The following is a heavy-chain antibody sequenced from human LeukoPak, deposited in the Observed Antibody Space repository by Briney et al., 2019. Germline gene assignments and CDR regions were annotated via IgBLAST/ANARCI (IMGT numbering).Heavy chain of an antibody. CDR2: IQYRGTT. D-gene: IGHD4-17*01. J-gene: IGHJ3*01. CDR3: ARMTTVTDIHDAFDV. V-gene: IGHV4-30-4*01. CDR1: GASISGANYY. Sequence: SETLSLTCSVSGASISGANYYWSWVRQPPGKALEWIGYIQYRGTTYYNPSLKSRLRISMDSSRTKFSLHLRSATAADTAVYYCARMTTVTDIHDAFDVWGQGTMVTVSS.